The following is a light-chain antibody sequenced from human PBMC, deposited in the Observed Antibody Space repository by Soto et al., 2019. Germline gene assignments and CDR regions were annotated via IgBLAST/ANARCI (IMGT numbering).Light chain of an antibody. Sequence: EIVLTQSPGTLSLSPGERATLSCRASQSVSSTYLAWYQQKPGQAPRLLIYGALSRATGIPDRFSGSGSGTDYTLTITRLEPEGFAVYYCLHYGSSPYTFGQGTKLEIK. CDR2: GAL. CDR3: LHYGSSPYT. V-gene: IGKV3-20*01. J-gene: IGKJ2*01. CDR1: QSVSSTY.